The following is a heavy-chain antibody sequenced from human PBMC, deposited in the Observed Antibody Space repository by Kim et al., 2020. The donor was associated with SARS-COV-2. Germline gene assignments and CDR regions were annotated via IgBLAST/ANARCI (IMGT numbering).Heavy chain of an antibody. CDR2: IYYSGST. V-gene: IGHV4-59*01. CDR3: AREGGGGGKPTYYVDY. D-gene: IGHD2-15*01. J-gene: IGHJ4*01. CDR1: GGSISSYY. Sequence: SETLSLTCTVSGGSISSYYWSWIRQPPGKGLEWIGYIYYSGSTNYNPSLKSRVTISVDTSKNQFSLKLSSVTAADTAVYYCAREGGGGGKPTYYVDYWGHGTLVTVSS.